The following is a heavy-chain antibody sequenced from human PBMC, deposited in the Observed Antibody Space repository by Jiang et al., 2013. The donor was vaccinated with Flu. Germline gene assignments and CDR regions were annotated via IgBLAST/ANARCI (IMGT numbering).Heavy chain of an antibody. V-gene: IGHV5-51*01. Sequence: SCKGSGYSFTSYWIGWVRHDARERPGVDGIIYPGDSDTRYSPSFQGQVTISADKSISTAYLQWSSLKASDTAMYYCARPEKGAAGTDYWGQGTLVTVSS. CDR1: GYSFTSYW. CDR2: IYPGDSDT. CDR3: ARPEKGAAGTDY. J-gene: IGHJ4*02. D-gene: IGHD6-13*01.